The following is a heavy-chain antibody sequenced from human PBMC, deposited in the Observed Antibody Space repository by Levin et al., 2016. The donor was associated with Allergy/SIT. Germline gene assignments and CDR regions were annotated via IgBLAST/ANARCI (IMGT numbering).Heavy chain of an antibody. CDR2: IKSDGGST. J-gene: IGHJ4*02. CDR3: AKEVPNSFYFDT. CDR1: RNTFTTFH. D-gene: IGHD3-22*01. V-gene: IGHV1-46*01. Sequence: ASVKVSCKASRNTFTTFHIHWVRQAPGQGLEWMGIIKSDGGSTIYAQKFQDRVTMTRDTSTSTVYMDLTSLISDDTAIYYCAKEVPNSFYFDTWGQGTLITVSS.